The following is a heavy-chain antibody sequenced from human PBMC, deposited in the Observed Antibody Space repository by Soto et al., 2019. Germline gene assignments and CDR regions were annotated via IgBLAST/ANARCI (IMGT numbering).Heavy chain of an antibody. CDR3: ARSMIVVVNAFDI. Sequence: ASVKVSCNAPGGTFSSYAISWVRQAPGQGLEWMGGIIPIFGTANYAQKFQGRVTITADESTSTAYMELSSLRSEDTAVYYCARSMIVVVNAFDIWGQGTMVTVSS. CDR1: GGTFSSYA. V-gene: IGHV1-69*13. J-gene: IGHJ3*02. CDR2: IIPIFGTA. D-gene: IGHD3-22*01.